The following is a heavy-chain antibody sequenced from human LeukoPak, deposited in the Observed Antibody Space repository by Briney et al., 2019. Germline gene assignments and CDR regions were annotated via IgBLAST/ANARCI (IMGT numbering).Heavy chain of an antibody. CDR1: GYTFTSYD. CDR2: MNPNSGNT. D-gene: IGHD6-13*01. J-gene: IGHJ5*02. CDR3: ARVEQQLTSFDP. Sequence: GASVKVSCKASGYTFTSYDINWVRQATGQGLEWMGWMNPNSGNTGYAQKFQGRVTMTRNTSISTAYMELSSLRSEDTAVYYCARVEQQLTSFDPWGQGTLVTVSS. V-gene: IGHV1-8*01.